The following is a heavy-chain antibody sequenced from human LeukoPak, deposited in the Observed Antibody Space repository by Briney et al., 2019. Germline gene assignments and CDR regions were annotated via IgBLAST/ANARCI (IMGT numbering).Heavy chain of an antibody. CDR3: AREISGSYSGVDY. J-gene: IGHJ4*02. CDR1: GYTFTGYY. D-gene: IGHD1-26*01. V-gene: IGHV1-2*02. Sequence: SVKVSCKASGYTFTGYYMHWVRQAPGQGLEWMGWINPNSGGTNYAQKFQGRVTMTRDTSISTAYMELSRLRSDDTAVYYCAREISGSYSGVDYWGQGTLVTVSS. CDR2: INPNSGGT.